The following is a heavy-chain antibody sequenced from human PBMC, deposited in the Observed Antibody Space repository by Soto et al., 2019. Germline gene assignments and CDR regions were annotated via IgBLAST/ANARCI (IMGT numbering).Heavy chain of an antibody. CDR1: GGSISSYY. CDR2: IYTSGST. CDR3: ARMRGMATTNYYFDY. J-gene: IGHJ4*02. Sequence: PSATLSLTCPVSGGSISSYYWSWIRQPAGKGLEWIGRIYTSGSTNYNPSLKSRVTMSVDTSKNQFSLKLSSVTAADTAVYYCARMRGMATTNYYFDYWGQGTLVTVSS. V-gene: IGHV4-4*07. D-gene: IGHD5-12*01.